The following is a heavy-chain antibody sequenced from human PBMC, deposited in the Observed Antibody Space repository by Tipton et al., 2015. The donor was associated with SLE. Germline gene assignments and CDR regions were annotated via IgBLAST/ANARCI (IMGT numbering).Heavy chain of an antibody. CDR3: AKGRQKNYADHAY. CDR1: GGSFSGYY. V-gene: IGHV4-34*01. Sequence: TLSLTCVVYGGSFSGYYWSWIRQPPGKGLEWVGELNHGGSINYNPSLESRVTISIDTSKNQFSLKLSSVTAADTAVYYCAKGRQKNYADHAYWGQGTLVPVSS. J-gene: IGHJ4*02. CDR2: LNHGGSI. D-gene: IGHD4-17*01.